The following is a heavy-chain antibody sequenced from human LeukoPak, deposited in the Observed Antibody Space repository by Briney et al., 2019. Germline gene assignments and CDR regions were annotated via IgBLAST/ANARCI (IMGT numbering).Heavy chain of an antibody. CDR2: ISSSSSYI. D-gene: IGHD4-17*01. CDR3: ARDLTTLVAAIYFDY. V-gene: IGHV3-21*01. Sequence: GGSLRLSCAASGFTFSSYSMNWVRQAPGKGLEWVSSISSSSSYIYYADSVKGRFTISRDNAKNSLYLQMNSLRAEDTAVYYCARDLTTLVAAIYFDYWGQGTLVTVSS. J-gene: IGHJ4*02. CDR1: GFTFSSYS.